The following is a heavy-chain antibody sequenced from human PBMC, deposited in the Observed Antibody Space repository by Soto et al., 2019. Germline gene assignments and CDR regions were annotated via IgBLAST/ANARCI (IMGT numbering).Heavy chain of an antibody. CDR2: IRDSADST. Sequence: PVGSLRLSCAASGFPFSNYAMSWVRQAPGKGLEWVSSIRDSADSTYYADSVQGRFSISRDNSKNTLYLQMNSLSAEDTAMYYCARRHNWNYVLDYWGQGTLVTVSS. V-gene: IGHV3-23*01. CDR1: GFPFSNYA. CDR3: ARRHNWNYVLDY. J-gene: IGHJ4*02. D-gene: IGHD1-7*01.